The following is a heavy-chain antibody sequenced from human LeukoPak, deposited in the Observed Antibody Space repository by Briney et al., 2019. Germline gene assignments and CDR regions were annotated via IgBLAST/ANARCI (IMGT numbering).Heavy chain of an antibody. Sequence: GGSLRLSCAASGFTFSGSAMHWVRQASGKGLEWVGRIRSKANSYATAYAASVKGRFTISRDDSKNTAYLQMNSLKTEDTAVYYCTTRIAAAGTGGMDVWGQGTTVTVSS. CDR2: IRSKANSYAT. D-gene: IGHD6-13*01. J-gene: IGHJ6*02. CDR3: TTRIAAAGTGGMDV. CDR1: GFTFSGSA. V-gene: IGHV3-73*01.